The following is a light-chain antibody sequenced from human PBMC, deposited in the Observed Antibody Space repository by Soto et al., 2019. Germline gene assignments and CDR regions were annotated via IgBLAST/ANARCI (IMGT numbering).Light chain of an antibody. V-gene: IGKV3-20*01. CDR2: GAS. Sequence: EMVLTQSPYTLSLSPGERATLSCRASQIVSSSQLAWYQQKPGQAPRLLMYGASSRATGIPDRLSGSGSGTDFTLTITSLQSEDFALYYCQQYHNLWTFGQGTKVDIK. CDR1: QIVSSSQ. J-gene: IGKJ1*01. CDR3: QQYHNLWT.